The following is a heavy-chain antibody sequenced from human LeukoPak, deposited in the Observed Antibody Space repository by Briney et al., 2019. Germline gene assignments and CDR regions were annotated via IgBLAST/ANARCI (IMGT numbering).Heavy chain of an antibody. Sequence: QTPSLTCAISGDTVSSTSGAWNWIRQSPSRGLEWLGRTYYRSKCFNDYAGSVKSRVTFNPDTSKNQVSLQLNSVIPEDTAVYYCARERIDSFDSWGQGTLVSVSS. D-gene: IGHD3-16*02. CDR3: ARERIDSFDS. J-gene: IGHJ5*01. V-gene: IGHV6-1*01. CDR2: TYYRSKCFN. CDR1: GDTVSSTSGA.